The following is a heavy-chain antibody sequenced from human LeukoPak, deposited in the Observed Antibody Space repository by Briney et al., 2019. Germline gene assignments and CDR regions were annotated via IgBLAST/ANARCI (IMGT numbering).Heavy chain of an antibody. CDR3: ARLYSSGWYFDY. V-gene: IGHV4-61*01. CDR1: GGSVSSGSYY. J-gene: IGHJ4*02. Sequence: SGTLSLTCTVSGGSVSSGSYYWSWIRQPPGKGLEWIGYIYYSGSTNYNPSLKSRVTISVDTSKNQFSLKLSSVTAADTAVYYCARLYSSGWYFDYWGQGTLVTVSS. CDR2: IYYSGST. D-gene: IGHD6-19*01.